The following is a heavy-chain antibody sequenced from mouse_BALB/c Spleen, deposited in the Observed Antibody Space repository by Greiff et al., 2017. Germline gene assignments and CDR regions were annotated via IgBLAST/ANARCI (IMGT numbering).Heavy chain of an antibody. J-gene: IGHJ4*01. CDR1: GYTFTDYN. CDR3: ASVSYYAMDY. V-gene: IGHV1S29*02. Sequence: VQLKESGPELVKPGASVKISCKASGYTFTDYNMHWVKQSHGKSLEWIGYIYPYNGGTGYNQKFKSKATLTVDNSSSTAYMELRSLTSEDSAVYYCASVSYYAMDYWGQGTSVTVSS. CDR2: IYPYNGGT.